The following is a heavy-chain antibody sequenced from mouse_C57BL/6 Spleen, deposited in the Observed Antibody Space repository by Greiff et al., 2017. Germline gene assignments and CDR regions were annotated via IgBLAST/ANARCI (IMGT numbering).Heavy chain of an antibody. V-gene: IGHV1-82*01. CDR3: AIYGDCVGDLDY. CDR2: IYPGDGDT. D-gene: IGHD2-13*01. CDR1: GFAFSSSW. Sequence: QVQLQQSGPELVKPGASVKLSCKASGFAFSSSWMNWVKQRPGKGLEWIGRIYPGDGDTNYNGKFKGKATLTADKASSTAYMQLSSLTSEDSAVYFCAIYGDCVGDLDYWGQGTTLTVSS. J-gene: IGHJ2*01.